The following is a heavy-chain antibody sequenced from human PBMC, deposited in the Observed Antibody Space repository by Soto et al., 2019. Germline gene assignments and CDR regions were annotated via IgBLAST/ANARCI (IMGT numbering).Heavy chain of an antibody. CDR3: ARDRGGYSYGYMFDY. CDR1: GFTFSSYV. J-gene: IGHJ4*02. D-gene: IGHD5-18*01. V-gene: IGHV3-30-3*01. CDR2: ISYDGSNK. Sequence: QVQLVESGGGVVQPGRSLRLSCAASGFTFSSYVMHWVRQAPGKGLEWVAVISYDGSNKYYADSVKGRFTISRDNSKNPLYLQMNSLRAEDTAVYYCARDRGGYSYGYMFDYWGQGTLVTVSS.